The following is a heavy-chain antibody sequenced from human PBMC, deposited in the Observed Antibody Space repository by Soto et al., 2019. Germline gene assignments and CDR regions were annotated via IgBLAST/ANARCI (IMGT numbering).Heavy chain of an antibody. V-gene: IGHV4-31*03. Sequence: QVQLQESGPGLVKPSQPLSLTCPVSGGSISSGGYYWSWIRQHPGKGLEWIGYIYFSGSTYYNPSLKSRVTISVDTSKNQFSLKLSSVTAADTAVYYCASMGFDAGDYGGYFDYWGQGTLVTVSS. J-gene: IGHJ4*02. CDR1: GGSISSGGYY. CDR3: ASMGFDAGDYGGYFDY. D-gene: IGHD4-17*01. CDR2: IYFSGST.